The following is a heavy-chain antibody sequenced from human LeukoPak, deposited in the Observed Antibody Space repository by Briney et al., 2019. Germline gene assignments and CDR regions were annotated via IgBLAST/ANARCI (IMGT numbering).Heavy chain of an antibody. CDR3: ARVRRHDYYDSSGYYMDV. CDR1: GGSISSYY. CDR2: IHYSGST. Sequence: PSETLSLACTVSGGSISSYYWSWIRQPPGKGLEWIGYIHYSGSTSYNPSLKSRVTISVDTSKNQFSLKLSSVTAADTAVYYCARVRRHDYYDSSGYYMDVWGKGTTVTVSS. V-gene: IGHV4-59*01. J-gene: IGHJ6*03. D-gene: IGHD3-22*01.